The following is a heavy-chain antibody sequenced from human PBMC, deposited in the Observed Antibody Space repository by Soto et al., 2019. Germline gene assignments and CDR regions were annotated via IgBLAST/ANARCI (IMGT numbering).Heavy chain of an antibody. CDR3: ARDQHRSFRQNYYGMDV. V-gene: IGHV3-33*01. J-gene: IGHJ6*02. CDR1: GFTFSSYG. D-gene: IGHD6-13*01. CDR2: IWYDGSNK. Sequence: GGSLRLSCAASGFTFSSYGMHWVRQAPGKGLEWVAVIWYDGSNKYYADSVKGRFTISRDNSKNTLYLQMNSLRAEDTAVYYCARDQHRSFRQNYYGMDVWGQGATVTVSS.